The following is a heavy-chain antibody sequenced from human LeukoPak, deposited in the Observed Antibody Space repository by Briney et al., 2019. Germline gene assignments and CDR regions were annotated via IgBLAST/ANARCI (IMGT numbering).Heavy chain of an antibody. V-gene: IGHV1-69*04. Sequence: SVKVSCKASGGTFSSYAISWVRQAPGQGLEWMGRIIPILGIANYAQKFQGRVTITADKSTSTAYMELSSLRSEDTAVYYCARDLSYYYDSSGYYFDYWGQGTLVTVSS. CDR1: GGTFSSYA. CDR2: IIPILGIA. D-gene: IGHD3-22*01. J-gene: IGHJ4*02. CDR3: ARDLSYYYDSSGYYFDY.